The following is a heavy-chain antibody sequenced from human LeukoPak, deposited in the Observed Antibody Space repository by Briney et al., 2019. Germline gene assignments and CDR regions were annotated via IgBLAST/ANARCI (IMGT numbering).Heavy chain of an antibody. CDR3: ARGRGYCSSTSCQLTDY. D-gene: IGHD2-2*01. J-gene: IGHJ4*02. CDR1: GYTFTSYG. CDR2: ISAYNGNT. Sequence: ASVNVSCKASGYTFTSYGISWVRQAPGQGLEWMGWISAYNGNTNYAQKLQGRVTMTTDTLTSTAYMELRSLRSDDTAVYYCARGRGYCSSTSCQLTDYWGQGTLVTVSS. V-gene: IGHV1-18*01.